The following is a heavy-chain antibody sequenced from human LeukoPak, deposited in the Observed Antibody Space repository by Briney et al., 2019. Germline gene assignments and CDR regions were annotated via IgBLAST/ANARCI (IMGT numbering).Heavy chain of an antibody. V-gene: IGHV4-59*01. CDR2: IYYSGST. CDR1: GGSISSYY. CDR3: ARVLEDSSGWYLYYYGIDV. J-gene: IGHJ6*02. Sequence: SETLSLTCTVSGGSISSYYWSWIRQPPGKGLEWIGYIYYSGSTNYNPSLKSRVTISVDTSKNQFSLKLSSVTAADTTVYYCARVLEDSSGWYLYYYGIDVWGQGTTVTVSS. D-gene: IGHD6-19*01.